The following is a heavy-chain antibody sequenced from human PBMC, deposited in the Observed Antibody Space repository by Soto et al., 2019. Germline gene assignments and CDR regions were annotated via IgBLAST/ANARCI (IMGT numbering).Heavy chain of an antibody. CDR2: IKQDGSEK. D-gene: IGHD3-9*01. CDR1: GFTFRSYW. V-gene: IGHV3-7*01. Sequence: EVQLVVSGGGLVQPGGSLRLSCAASGFTFRSYWMSWVRQDPGKGPEWVAKIKQDGSEKYYVDSMKGRCTISRDNAKDLLFLEMNSLSAGDTAVYYCARDQDILTGPYSYYFYGLDVWGQGTTVTVSS. CDR3: ARDQDILTGPYSYYFYGLDV. J-gene: IGHJ6*02.